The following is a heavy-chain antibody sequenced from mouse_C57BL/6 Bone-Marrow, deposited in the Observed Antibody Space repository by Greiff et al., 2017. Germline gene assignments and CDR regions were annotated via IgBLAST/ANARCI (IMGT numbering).Heavy chain of an antibody. CDR3: AREGDYPDF. J-gene: IGHJ2*01. V-gene: IGHV1-69*01. CDR1: GYTFTSYW. CDR2: IDPSDSYT. Sequence: QVQLQQPGAELVMPGASVKLSCKASGYTFTSYWMHWVKQRPGQGLEWIGEIDPSDSYTNYNQKFKGKSTLTVDKSSSTAYMQLSSLTSEDSAVYYCAREGDYPDFWGRGTTLTVSA. D-gene: IGHD2-4*01.